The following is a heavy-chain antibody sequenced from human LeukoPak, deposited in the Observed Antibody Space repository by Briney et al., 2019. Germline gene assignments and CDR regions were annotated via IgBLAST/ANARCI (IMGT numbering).Heavy chain of an antibody. D-gene: IGHD3-10*01. Sequence: ASVKVSCKASGYTFASYGISWVRQAPGQGLEWMGWISGYDDNTSFAQSLQGRVIMTTDKSTSTAYMELTSLTSDDTAMYYCARDTALIXTPGXPXXWGXXXXXT. J-gene: IGHJ4*01. CDR1: GYTFASYG. V-gene: IGHV1-18*01. CDR3: ARDTALIXTPGXPXX. CDR2: ISGYDDNT.